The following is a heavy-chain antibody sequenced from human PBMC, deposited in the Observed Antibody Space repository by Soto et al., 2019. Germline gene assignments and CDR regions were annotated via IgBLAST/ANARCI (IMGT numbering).Heavy chain of an antibody. CDR2: IRGSGDST. CDR3: AKSYSSNWDDYFEH. D-gene: IGHD6-13*01. Sequence: GGSLRLSCAASEFTLSTYAMSWVRQAPGKGLEWVSAIRGSGDSTYYVDSVKGRFIISRDTSKNTLYLQMNSLRAEDTALYYCAKSYSSNWDDYFEHWGQGTLVTVSS. J-gene: IGHJ4*02. V-gene: IGHV3-23*01. CDR1: EFTLSTYA.